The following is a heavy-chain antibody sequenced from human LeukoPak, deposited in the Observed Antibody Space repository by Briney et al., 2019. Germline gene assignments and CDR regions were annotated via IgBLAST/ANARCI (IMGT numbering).Heavy chain of an antibody. Sequence: PGGSLRLSCAASGFTFSSFAMSWVRQAPGKGLEWVSGFSDNSGTTYYAVSVKGRFTISRDNSKNTVYLQMNSLRAEDTAIYYCAKVYSTGRSYFDYWGQGILVTVSS. CDR3: AKVYSTGRSYFDY. CDR2: FSDNSGTT. CDR1: GFTFSSFA. D-gene: IGHD6-19*01. J-gene: IGHJ4*02. V-gene: IGHV3-23*01.